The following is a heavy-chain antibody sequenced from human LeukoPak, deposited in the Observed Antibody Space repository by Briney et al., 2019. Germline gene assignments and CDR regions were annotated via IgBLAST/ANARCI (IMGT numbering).Heavy chain of an antibody. D-gene: IGHD1-26*01. CDR2: SYYTGST. Sequence: SETLSLTCTVSGGFVSSSSYSWGWIRQPPGKGLEWIGRSYYTGSTYYSPSLKSRVTIFVDTSKNQFSLKLTSVTAADTAVYYCARDRGVIVGASNAWFDPWGQGTLVTVSS. J-gene: IGHJ5*02. CDR1: GGFVSSSSYS. V-gene: IGHV4-39*02. CDR3: ARDRGVIVGASNAWFDP.